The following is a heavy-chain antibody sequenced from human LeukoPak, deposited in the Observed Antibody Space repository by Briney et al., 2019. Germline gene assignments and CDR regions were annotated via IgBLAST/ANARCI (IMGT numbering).Heavy chain of an antibody. CDR3: ARGHDILTEGEDDP. V-gene: IGHV1-18*01. CDR1: GYTFTSYG. Sequence: ASVKVSCRASGYTFTSYGISWVRQAPGQGLEWMGWISAYNGNTNYAQKLQGRVTMTTDTSTSTAYMELRSLRSDDTAVYYCARGHDILTEGEDDPWGQGTLVTVSS. D-gene: IGHD3-9*01. CDR2: ISAYNGNT. J-gene: IGHJ5*02.